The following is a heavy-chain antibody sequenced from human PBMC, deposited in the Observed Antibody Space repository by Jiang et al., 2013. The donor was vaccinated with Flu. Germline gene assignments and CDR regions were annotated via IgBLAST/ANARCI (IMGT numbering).Heavy chain of an antibody. Sequence: QLLESGGGLVKPGGSLRLSCTASGFTFSDAWMSWARQAPGKGLEWVGRIKSKTDGGTTDYAAPVKGRFTISRDDSKNTQYLQMNSLKTEDTAVYYCTTDFDKDLLVLSHAFDIWGQGTKVTVSS. D-gene: IGHD3-10*01. V-gene: IGHV3-15*01. CDR2: IKSKTDGGTT. CDR3: TTDFDKDLLVLSHAFDI. J-gene: IGHJ3*02. CDR1: GFTFSDAW.